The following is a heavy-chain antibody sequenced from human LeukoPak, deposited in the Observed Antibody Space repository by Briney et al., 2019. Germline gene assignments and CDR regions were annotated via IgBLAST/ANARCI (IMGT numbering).Heavy chain of an antibody. CDR2: MNPNSGNT. V-gene: IGHV1-8*01. J-gene: IGHJ5*02. CDR3: AREGCSSTSCYAVSWFDP. Sequence: RASVKVSCTASGYTFTSYDINWVRQATGQGLEWMGWMNPNSGNTGYAQKFQGRVTMTRNTSISTAYMELSSLRSEDTAVYYCAREGCSSTSCYAVSWFDPWGQGTLVTVSS. D-gene: IGHD2-2*01. CDR1: GYTFTSYD.